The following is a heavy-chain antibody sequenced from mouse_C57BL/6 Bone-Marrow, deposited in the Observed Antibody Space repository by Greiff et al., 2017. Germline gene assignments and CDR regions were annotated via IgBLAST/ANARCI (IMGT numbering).Heavy chain of an antibody. Sequence: DVQLQESGAELVRPGASVKLSCTASGFNIKDDYMHWVKQRPEQGLEWIGWIDPENGDTEYASKFQGKATITADTSSNTAYLQLSSLTSEDTAVYYCTPLITTVVANFDYWGQGTTLTVSS. D-gene: IGHD1-1*01. CDR3: TPLITTVVANFDY. CDR1: GFNIKDDY. J-gene: IGHJ2*01. CDR2: IDPENGDT. V-gene: IGHV14-4*01.